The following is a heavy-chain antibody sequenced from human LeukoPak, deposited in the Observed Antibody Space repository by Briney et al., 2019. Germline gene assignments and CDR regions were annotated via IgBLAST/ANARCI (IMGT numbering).Heavy chain of an antibody. V-gene: IGHV4-39*01. CDR2: INYSGST. CDR1: GGSISSSSYY. CDR3: ARPRGYGDYFDY. Sequence: PSETLSLTCTVSGGSISSSSYYWGWIRQPPGKGLEWIGSINYSGSTYYNPSLKSRVTISVDTSKNQFSLKLSSVTAADTAVYYCARPRGYGDYFDYWGQGTLVTVSS. J-gene: IGHJ4*02. D-gene: IGHD4-17*01.